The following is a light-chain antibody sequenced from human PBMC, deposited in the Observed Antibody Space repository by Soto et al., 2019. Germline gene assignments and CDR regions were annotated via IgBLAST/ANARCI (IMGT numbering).Light chain of an antibody. J-gene: IGLJ1*01. CDR3: SSYTSSSTLV. CDR2: DVS. CDR1: SSDVGGYNY. V-gene: IGLV2-14*01. Sequence: QSVLTQPASVSGSPGQSITISCTGTSSDVGGYNYVSWYQQHPGKAPKLMNYDVSNRPSGVSNRFSGSKCGNTASLTISGLQAEDEADYYCSSYTSSSTLVFGTGTKVTVL.